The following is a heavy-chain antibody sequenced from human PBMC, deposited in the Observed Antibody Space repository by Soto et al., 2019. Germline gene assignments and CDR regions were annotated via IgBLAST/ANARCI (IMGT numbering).Heavy chain of an antibody. CDR2: ISPKSGSI. CDR1: GYTFTRNG. Sequence: SVKVSCKTSGYTFTRNGISCVLQSPGQGLEWMGWISPKSGSIKYAQKFQGRVIMTTDTSTSTAYMELRSLRSDDTAVYYCVKDRDSNSWPSRDVWGPGTTVTVSS. J-gene: IGHJ6*02. D-gene: IGHD3-22*01. CDR3: VKDRDSNSWPSRDV. V-gene: IGHV1-18*01.